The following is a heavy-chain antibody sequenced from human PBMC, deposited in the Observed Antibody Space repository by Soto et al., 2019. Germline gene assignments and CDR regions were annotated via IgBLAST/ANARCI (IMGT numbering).Heavy chain of an antibody. Sequence: GGSLRLSCAASGFSFSTYSMNWVRQAPGKGLEWVSSISSRGDTYYADSVKGRFTISRDNAKNSVSLQMDSLRAENAAVYYCAREETAWPLAYGLDVWGQGTTVTVSS. V-gene: IGHV3-21*01. D-gene: IGHD2-21*02. CDR3: AREETAWPLAYGLDV. CDR1: GFSFSTYS. CDR2: ISSRGDT. J-gene: IGHJ6*02.